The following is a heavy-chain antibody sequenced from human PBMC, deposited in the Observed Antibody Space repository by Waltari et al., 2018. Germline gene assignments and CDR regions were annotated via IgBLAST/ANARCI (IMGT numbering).Heavy chain of an antibody. D-gene: IGHD3-10*01. CDR1: GGTFSSYA. CDR3: ARELWFGDYYYGMDV. CDR2: IIPNCGTA. V-gene: IGHV1-69*01. Sequence: QVQLVQSGAEVKKPGSSVKVSCKASGGTFSSYAISWVRQAPGQGLEWMGGIIPNCGTANYEQKFQGRVTITADESTSTAYMELSSLRSEDTAVYYCARELWFGDYYYGMDVWGQGTTVTVSS. J-gene: IGHJ6*02.